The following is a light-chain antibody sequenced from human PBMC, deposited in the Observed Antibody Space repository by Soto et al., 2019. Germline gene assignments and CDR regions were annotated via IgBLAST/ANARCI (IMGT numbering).Light chain of an antibody. V-gene: IGLV2-23*03. Sequence: QSALTQPASVSGSPGQSITISCTGTSSDVGSYNLVSWYQQHPGKAPKLMTYEGSKRPSGVSNRFSGSKSGNTASLTISGLQAEDEADYYCCSYASSSTFWVFGGGTKLTVL. CDR1: SSDVGSYNL. CDR3: CSYASSSTFWV. J-gene: IGLJ3*02. CDR2: EGS.